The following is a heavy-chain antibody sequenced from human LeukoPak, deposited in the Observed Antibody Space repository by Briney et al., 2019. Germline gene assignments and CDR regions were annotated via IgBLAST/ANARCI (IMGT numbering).Heavy chain of an antibody. CDR2: IYYSGST. J-gene: IGHJ4*02. V-gene: IGHV4-59*08. Sequence: SETLSLTCTVSGGSISSYYWSWIRQPPGKGLEWIGYIYYSGSTNYNPSLKSRVTISVDTSKNQFSLKLSSVTAADTAVYYCARLSSIAARPAFDYWGQGTLVTVSS. CDR3: ARLSSIAARPAFDY. CDR1: GGSISSYY. D-gene: IGHD6-6*01.